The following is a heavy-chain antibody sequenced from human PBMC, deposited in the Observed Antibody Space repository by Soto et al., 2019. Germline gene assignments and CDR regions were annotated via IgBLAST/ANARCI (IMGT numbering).Heavy chain of an antibody. D-gene: IGHD3-22*01. V-gene: IGHV3-15*07. Sequence: EVQLVESGGGLVKPGGSLRLSCAASGFTFSNASMNWVRQAPGKGLEWVVRITRKTDGGTTDYAAHVNGRFTSSRDDSKNTLYLQMNSRKTEDTALYYCTTDLPRYYYDCSCYQVVFFDYWCQGTMVTVSS. CDR1: GFTFSNAS. J-gene: IGHJ4*02. CDR3: TTDLPRYYYDCSCYQVVFFDY. CDR2: ITRKTDGGTT.